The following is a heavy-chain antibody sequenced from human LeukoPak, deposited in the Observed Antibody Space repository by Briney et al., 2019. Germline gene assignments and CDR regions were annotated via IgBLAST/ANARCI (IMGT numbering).Heavy chain of an antibody. V-gene: IGHV3-9*03. J-gene: IGHJ4*02. CDR2: ITWNSGII. CDR3: AKGAGGSRYFFDY. CDR1: GFTFDDYA. D-gene: IGHD3-16*01. Sequence: GRSLRLSCAASGFTFDDYAMHWVRQAPGKGLERVSGITWNSGIIGYADSVKGRFTISRDNAKNSLFLQMNSLRAEDMALYYCAKGAGGSRYFFDYWGQGTLVTVSS.